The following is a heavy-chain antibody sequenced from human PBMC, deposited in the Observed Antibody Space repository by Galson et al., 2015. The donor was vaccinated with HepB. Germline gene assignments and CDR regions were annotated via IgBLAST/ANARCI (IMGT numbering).Heavy chain of an antibody. J-gene: IGHJ6*03. D-gene: IGHD2-15*01. V-gene: IGHV1-2*02. CDR3: AREGDIVVVPTRYYYMDV. CDR1: GYTFTGYY. Sequence: SVKVSCKASGYTFTGYYIHWVRQAPGQGLEWMGWINPNSGGTNYPQKFQGRVTMTRDTSISTAYMELSRLRSDDTAVYYCAREGDIVVVPTRYYYMDVWGKGTTVTVSS. CDR2: INPNSGGT.